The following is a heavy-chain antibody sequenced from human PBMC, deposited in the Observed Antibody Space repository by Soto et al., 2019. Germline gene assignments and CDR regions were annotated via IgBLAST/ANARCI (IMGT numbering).Heavy chain of an antibody. CDR2: IIPIFATP. Sequence: QVQLLQSGAEVKKPVSSVKVSCKASGGTFSTYAISWVRQAPGQGLEWMGGIIPIFATPSYAQKFQGRVAITGDKARSPPDRELGGLGSEDRAVFCVGGEGRVAGISGLDVWGQGTRVTVSS. CDR1: GGTFSTYA. CDR3: GGEGRVAGISGLDV. J-gene: IGHJ3*01. V-gene: IGHV1-69*06. D-gene: IGHD3-16*01.